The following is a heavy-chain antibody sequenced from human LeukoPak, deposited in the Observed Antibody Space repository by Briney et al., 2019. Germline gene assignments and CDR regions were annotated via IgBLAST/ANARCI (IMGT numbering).Heavy chain of an antibody. D-gene: IGHD6-13*01. V-gene: IGHV1-69*04. CDR3: ARGPSHGDAAAGMAY. Sequence: ASVKVSCKASGGTFSSYAISWVRQAPGQGLEWMGRIIPILGIANYAQKFQGRVTITADKSTSTAYMELSSLRSEDTAVYYCARGPSHGDAAAGMAYWGQGTLVTVSS. CDR1: GGTFSSYA. J-gene: IGHJ4*02. CDR2: IIPILGIA.